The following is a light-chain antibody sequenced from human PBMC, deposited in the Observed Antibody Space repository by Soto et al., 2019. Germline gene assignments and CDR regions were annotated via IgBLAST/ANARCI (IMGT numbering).Light chain of an antibody. J-gene: IGKJ5*01. CDR1: RSVSSSY. CDR3: QQYGSSPIT. CDR2: GAY. V-gene: IGKV3-20*01. Sequence: EIVLTQSPGTLSLSPEERATLSCRASRSVSSSYLAWCQQKPGQAPRLLIYGAYSRATGLPDRFTGSGSGTVFPLTSSRLEPEDFAVYYWQQYGSSPITFGQGTRLEIK.